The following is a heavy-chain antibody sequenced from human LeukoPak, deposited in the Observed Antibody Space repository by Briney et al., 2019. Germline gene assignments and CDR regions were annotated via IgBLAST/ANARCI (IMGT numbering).Heavy chain of an antibody. CDR2: IYPGDSDS. CDR3: ARVTRQDIVVVPAAQPFDY. D-gene: IGHD2-2*01. V-gene: IGHV5-51*01. J-gene: IGHJ4*02. CDR1: GYSFTSNW. Sequence: GESLKISCKGSGYSFTSNWIGWVRQMPGKGLEWMGIIYPGDSDSRYSPSFQGQVTISADKSISTAYLQWSSLKASDTAMYYCARVTRQDIVVVPAAQPFDYWGQGTLVTVSS.